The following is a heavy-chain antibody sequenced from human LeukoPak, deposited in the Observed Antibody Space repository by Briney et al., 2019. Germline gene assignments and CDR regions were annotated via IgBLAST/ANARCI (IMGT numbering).Heavy chain of an antibody. Sequence: GGSLRLSCAASGFTFSSYGMHWVRQAPGKGLEWVAVIWYDGSNKYYADSVKGRFTISRDNSKNTLYLQMNSLRAEDTAVYYCARESDYGGNYYYYGMDVWGQGTTVTVSS. CDR2: IWYDGSNK. D-gene: IGHD4-23*01. J-gene: IGHJ6*02. CDR1: GFTFSSYG. V-gene: IGHV3-33*01. CDR3: ARESDYGGNYYYYGMDV.